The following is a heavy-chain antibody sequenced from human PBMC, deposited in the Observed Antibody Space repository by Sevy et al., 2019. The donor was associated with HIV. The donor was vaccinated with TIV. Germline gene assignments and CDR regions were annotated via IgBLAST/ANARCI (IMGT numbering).Heavy chain of an antibody. CDR2: ISSSSSYI. CDR1: GFTFSSYS. CDR3: ARGRLTSMVRGRGDFDY. V-gene: IGHV3-21*01. J-gene: IGHJ4*02. Sequence: GGSLRLSCAASGFTFSSYSMNWVRQAPGKGLEWVSFISSSSSYIYYADSVKVRFTISRDNAKNSLYLQMNSLRAEDKAVYYCARGRLTSMVRGRGDFDYWGQGTLVTVSS. D-gene: IGHD3-10*01.